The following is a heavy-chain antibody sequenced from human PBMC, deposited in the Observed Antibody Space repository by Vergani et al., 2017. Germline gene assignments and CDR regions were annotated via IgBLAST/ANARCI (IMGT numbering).Heavy chain of an antibody. CDR2: ISAYNGNT. V-gene: IGHV1-18*01. J-gene: IGHJ4*02. CDR3: ARDGPYSSSWYVANFDY. D-gene: IGHD6-13*01. Sequence: QVQLVQSGAEVKKPGASVKVSYKASGYTFTSYGISWVRQAPGQGLEWMGWISAYNGNTNYAQKLQGRVTMTTDTATSTAYMELRSRRSDDTAVYYCARDGPYSSSWYVANFDYWGQGTLVTVSS. CDR1: GYTFTSYG.